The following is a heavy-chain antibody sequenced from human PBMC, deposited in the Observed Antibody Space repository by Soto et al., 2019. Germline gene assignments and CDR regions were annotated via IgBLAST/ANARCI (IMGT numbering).Heavy chain of an antibody. D-gene: IGHD1-7*01. CDR3: ARWGLELLDYYYYYYMDV. V-gene: IGHV1-8*01. J-gene: IGHJ6*03. CDR1: GYTFTSYD. CDR2: MNPNSGNT. Sequence: QVQLVQSGAEVKKPGASVKVSCKASGYTFTSYDINWVRQATGQGLEWMGWMNPNSGNTGYAQKFQGRVTMTRNTSRSTAYMELSSLRSEDTAVYYCARWGLELLDYYYYYYMDVWGKGTTVTVSS.